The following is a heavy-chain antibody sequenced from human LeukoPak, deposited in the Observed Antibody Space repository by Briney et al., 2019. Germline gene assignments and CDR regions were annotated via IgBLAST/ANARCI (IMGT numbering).Heavy chain of an antibody. J-gene: IGHJ6*03. CDR3: ARLAPGGYYCYMDV. V-gene: IGHV4-34*01. CDR1: GGSFSGYY. D-gene: IGHD3-16*01. Sequence: SETLSLTCAVYGGSFSGYYWSWIRQPPGKGLEWIGEIYHSGSTNYNPSLKSRVTISVDKSKNQFSLKLSSVTAADTAVYYCARLAPGGYYCYMDVWGKGTTVTVSS. CDR2: IYHSGST.